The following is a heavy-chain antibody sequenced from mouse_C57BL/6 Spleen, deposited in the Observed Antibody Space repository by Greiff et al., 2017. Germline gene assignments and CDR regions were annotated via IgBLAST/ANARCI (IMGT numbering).Heavy chain of an antibody. CDR2: IDPETGGT. V-gene: IGHV1-15*01. Sequence: LQESGAELVRPGASVTLSCKASGYTFTDYEMHWVKQTPVHGLEWIGAIDPETGGTAYNQKFKGKAILTADKSSSTAYMELRSLTSEDSAVYYCTRSAGTGYWGQGTTLTVSS. D-gene: IGHD4-1*01. CDR3: TRSAGTGY. J-gene: IGHJ2*01. CDR1: GYTFTDYE.